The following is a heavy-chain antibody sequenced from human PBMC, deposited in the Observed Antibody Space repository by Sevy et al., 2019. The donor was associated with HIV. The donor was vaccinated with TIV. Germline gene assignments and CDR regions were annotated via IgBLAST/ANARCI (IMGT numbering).Heavy chain of an antibody. J-gene: IGHJ2*01. CDR2: ISWNSGSI. CDR3: AKAAIAYCGGECYPSYWYFDL. V-gene: IGHV3-9*01. Sequence: GGSLRLSCAASGFTFDDYAMHWVRQAPGKGLEWVSGISWNSGSIGYADSVKGRFTISRDNAKNSLYLQMNSLRAEDTALYYCAKAAIAYCGGECYPSYWYFDLWGRGTLVTVSS. CDR1: GFTFDDYA. D-gene: IGHD2-21*01.